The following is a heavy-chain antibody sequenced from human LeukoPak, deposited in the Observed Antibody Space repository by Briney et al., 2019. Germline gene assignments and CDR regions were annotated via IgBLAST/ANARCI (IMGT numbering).Heavy chain of an antibody. Sequence: SETLSLTCTVSGGSISSYYWSWIRQPPGKGLEWIGYIYYSGSTNYNPSLKSRVTISVDTSKNQFSLKLSSVTAADTAVYYCARGIPHNDVLLWFGAPNWFDPWGQGTLVTVSS. CDR3: ARGIPHNDVLLWFGAPNWFDP. CDR1: GGSISSYY. V-gene: IGHV4-59*01. J-gene: IGHJ5*02. D-gene: IGHD3-10*01. CDR2: IYYSGST.